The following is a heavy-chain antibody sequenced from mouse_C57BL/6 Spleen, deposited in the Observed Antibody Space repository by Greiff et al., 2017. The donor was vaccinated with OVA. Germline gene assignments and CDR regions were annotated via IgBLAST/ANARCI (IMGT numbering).Heavy chain of an antibody. CDR2: IRSKSNNYAT. V-gene: IGHV10-1*01. CDR3: VRQEGGNYAPFAY. Sequence: EVKLVESGGGLVQPKGSLKLSCAASGFSFNTYAMNWVRQAPGKGLEWVARIRSKSNNYATCYADSVKDRFTISRDDSESMLYLQMNNLKTEDTAMYYCVRQEGGNYAPFAYWGQGTLVTVSA. D-gene: IGHD2-1*01. J-gene: IGHJ3*01. CDR1: GFSFNTYA.